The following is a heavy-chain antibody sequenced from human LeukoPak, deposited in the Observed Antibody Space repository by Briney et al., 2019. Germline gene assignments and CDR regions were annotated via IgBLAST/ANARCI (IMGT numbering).Heavy chain of an antibody. J-gene: IGHJ4*02. CDR3: ARGFYSSSYDY. D-gene: IGHD6-6*01. CDR1: GFPLSDYY. Sequence: PGGSLRLSCAASGFPLSDYYMTWIRQAPGKGLEWVSYISTGGSTIYYADSVKGRFTISRDNAKNSLYLQMNSLRAEDTAVYYCARGFYSSSYDYWGQGTLVTVSS. V-gene: IGHV3-11*01. CDR2: ISTGGSTI.